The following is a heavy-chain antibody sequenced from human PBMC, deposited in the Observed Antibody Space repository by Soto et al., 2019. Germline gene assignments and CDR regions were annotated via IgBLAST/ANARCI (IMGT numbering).Heavy chain of an antibody. Sequence: ASVKVSCKASGYTFTSYDINWVRQATGQGLEWMGWMNPTSGNTGYAQKFQGRVTMTRNTSISTAYMELSSLRSEDTAVYYCARVRFLDYYYGMDVWGQGTTVTVSS. CDR1: GYTFTSYD. J-gene: IGHJ6*02. D-gene: IGHD3-3*01. CDR2: MNPTSGNT. V-gene: IGHV1-8*01. CDR3: ARVRFLDYYYGMDV.